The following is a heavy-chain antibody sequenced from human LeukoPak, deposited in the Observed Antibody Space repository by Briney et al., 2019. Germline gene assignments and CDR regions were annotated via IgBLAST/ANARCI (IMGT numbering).Heavy chain of an antibody. CDR3: AKGSSGWSLDY. V-gene: IGHV1-18*01. Sequence: GASXXXXXKXXXXXXXNHGISXXRQAPGQGLEWMGWTSTYNTNYIQKLQGRVTMTTDTSTSTAYMELRGLRSDDTAVYYCAKGSSGWSLDYWGQGTLVTVSS. J-gene: IGHJ4*02. CDR2: TSTYNT. D-gene: IGHD6-19*01. CDR1: XXXXXNHG.